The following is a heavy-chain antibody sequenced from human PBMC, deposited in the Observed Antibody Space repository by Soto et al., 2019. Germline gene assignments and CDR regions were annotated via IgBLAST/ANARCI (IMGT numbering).Heavy chain of an antibody. CDR3: AKDGGGYVFWSVYPPPTTHSGGDV. CDR2: ITDSGDST. CDR1: GFTFSNYA. Sequence: PGGSLSLSCAASGFTFSNYAMSWVRQAPGKGLEWVSGITDSGDSTYYADPVKGRLTIPRKNPKTTLYLKMNSWRAEDTALYYWAKDGGGYVFWSVYPPPTTHSGGDVGGKGPTVTVSS. D-gene: IGHD3-3*01. J-gene: IGHJ6*04. V-gene: IGHV3-23*01.